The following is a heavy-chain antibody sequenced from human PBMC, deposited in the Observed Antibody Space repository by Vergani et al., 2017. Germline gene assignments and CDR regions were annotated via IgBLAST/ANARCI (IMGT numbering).Heavy chain of an antibody. Sequence: QVQLVQSGAEVKKPGASVKVSCKASGYTFTSYYMHWVRQAPGQGLEWMGILNPSGGITSYAQKFQGRVTMTRDTSTSTVYMELSSLRSEDTAVYYCARGPSGCSGGSCYGIVDYWGQGTLVTGSS. D-gene: IGHD2-15*01. J-gene: IGHJ4*02. V-gene: IGHV1-46*01. CDR1: GYTFTSYY. CDR2: LNPSGGIT. CDR3: ARGPSGCSGGSCYGIVDY.